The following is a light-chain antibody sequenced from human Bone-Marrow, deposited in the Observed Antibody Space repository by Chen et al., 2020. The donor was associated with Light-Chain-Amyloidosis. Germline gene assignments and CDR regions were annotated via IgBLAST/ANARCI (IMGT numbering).Light chain of an antibody. V-gene: IGLV3-21*02. CDR1: NIGTTS. CDR2: DAN. Sequence: SYVLSPPSAVSVGPGQPDPLACGGNNIGTTSVHWYQQTPGQAPLLVVYDANDRPSGIPERLAGSNSGNAATLTSSRVEAGDEADYYCQVWDRSSDRPVFGGGTKLTVL. CDR3: QVWDRSSDRPV. J-gene: IGLJ3*02.